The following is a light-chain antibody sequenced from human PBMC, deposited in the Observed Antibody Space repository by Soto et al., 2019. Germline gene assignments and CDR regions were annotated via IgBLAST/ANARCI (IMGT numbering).Light chain of an antibody. V-gene: IGKV1-33*01. CDR3: QVYDAPALT. Sequence: DIQMTQSPSSLSASVGDRVTITCQASQDISNYLNWYQQKPGKAPKLLIYYASNLKTGVPSSCSASGSRIDVTFTSSSLQPEDIASYDCQVYDAPALTFGGGTRVEIK. CDR2: YAS. J-gene: IGKJ4*01. CDR1: QDISNY.